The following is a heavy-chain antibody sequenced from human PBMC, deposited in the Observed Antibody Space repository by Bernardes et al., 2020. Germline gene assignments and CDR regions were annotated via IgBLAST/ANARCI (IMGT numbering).Heavy chain of an antibody. V-gene: IGHV3-48*02. CDR2: ISSSSSSTI. D-gene: IGHD2-15*01. Sequence: GGSLRLSCAASGFTFSSYSMNWVRQAPGKGLEWVSYISSSSSSTIYYADSVKGRFTISRDNAKNSLYLQMNSLRDEDTAVYYCARGGGKPYYYYYYGMDVWGKGTTVTVSS. CDR3: ARGGGKPYYYYYYGMDV. CDR1: GFTFSSYS. J-gene: IGHJ6*04.